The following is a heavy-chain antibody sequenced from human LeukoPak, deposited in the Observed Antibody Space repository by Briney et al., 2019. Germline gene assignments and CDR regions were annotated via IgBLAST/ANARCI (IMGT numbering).Heavy chain of an antibody. CDR1: GVSISGQY. V-gene: IGHV4-59*11. D-gene: IGHD3-10*01. Sequence: PSETLSLTCTVSGVSISGQYWSLIRQPPGKGLEWIGYIYYTVITKYNPSLKSRVTISVDTSKNQFSLRLTSVTAADTAVYYCARVSYHYYSGNYGWYFDYWGQGTLVTVSS. CDR2: IYYTVIT. J-gene: IGHJ4*02. CDR3: ARVSYHYYSGNYGWYFDY.